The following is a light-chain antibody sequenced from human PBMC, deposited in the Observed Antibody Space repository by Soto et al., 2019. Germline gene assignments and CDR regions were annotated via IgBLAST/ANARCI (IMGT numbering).Light chain of an antibody. CDR3: QQYNNWPPIT. V-gene: IGKV3-20*01. CDR1: QSVSSSY. J-gene: IGKJ5*01. CDR2: GAS. Sequence: PGTLSLSPGERATLSCRAIQSVSSSYLAWYQQKPGQAPRLLIYGASSRATGIPDRFSGSGSGTDFTLTISRLEPEDFAVYYCQQYNNWPPITFGQGTRLEI.